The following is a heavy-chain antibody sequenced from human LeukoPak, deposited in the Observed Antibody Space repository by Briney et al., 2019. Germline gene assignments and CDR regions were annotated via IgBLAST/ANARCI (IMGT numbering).Heavy chain of an antibody. CDR3: AKGADHCSSTSCSYYYYMDV. V-gene: IGHV3-21*01. CDR1: GFTFSSYS. D-gene: IGHD2-2*01. CDR2: ISSSSSYI. J-gene: IGHJ6*03. Sequence: GGSLRLSCAASGFTFSSYSMNWVRQAPGKGLEWVSSISSSSSYIYYADSVKGRFTISRDNAKNSLYLQMNSLRAEDTAVYYCAKGADHCSSTSCSYYYYMDVWGKGTTVIISS.